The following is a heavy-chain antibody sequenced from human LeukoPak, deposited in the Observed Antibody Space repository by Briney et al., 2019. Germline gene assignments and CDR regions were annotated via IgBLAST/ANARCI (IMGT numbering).Heavy chain of an antibody. CDR1: GGSISSSSYY. Sequence: PSETLSLTCTVSGGSISSSSYYWGWLRRPPGKGLEWIGSISYSGSTYYNPSLKSRVTISVDTSKNQFSLKLSSVTAADTAVYYCARGRYYDFWTPKVDAFDIWGQGTMVTVSS. CDR2: ISYSGST. V-gene: IGHV4-39*01. J-gene: IGHJ3*02. D-gene: IGHD3-3*01. CDR3: ARGRYYDFWTPKVDAFDI.